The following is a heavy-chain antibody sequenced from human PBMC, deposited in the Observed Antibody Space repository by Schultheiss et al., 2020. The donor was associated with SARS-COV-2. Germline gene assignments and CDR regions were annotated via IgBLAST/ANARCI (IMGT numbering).Heavy chain of an antibody. Sequence: SETLSLTCTVSGGSISSYYWSWIRQPPGKGLEWIGEINHSGSTNYNPSLKSRVTISVDTSKNQFSLKLSSVTAADTAVYYCARGPYYYDSSGPLSLDYWGQGTLVTVSS. CDR1: GGSISSYY. V-gene: IGHV4-34*01. D-gene: IGHD3-22*01. CDR3: ARGPYYYDSSGPLSLDY. CDR2: INHSGST. J-gene: IGHJ4*02.